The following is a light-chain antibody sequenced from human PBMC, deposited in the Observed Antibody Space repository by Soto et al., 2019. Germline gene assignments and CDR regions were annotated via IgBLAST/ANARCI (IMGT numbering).Light chain of an antibody. CDR3: QQYGSSALT. V-gene: IGKV3-20*01. CDR2: GAS. CDR1: QSVSSSY. Sequence: EIVLTQSPVTLSLSPGERATLSCRASQSVSSSYLAWYQQKPGQAPRLLIYGASSRATGIPDRFSGSGSGTDFTLTISRLEPEDFAVYYCQQYGSSALTFGPGTKVDIK. J-gene: IGKJ3*01.